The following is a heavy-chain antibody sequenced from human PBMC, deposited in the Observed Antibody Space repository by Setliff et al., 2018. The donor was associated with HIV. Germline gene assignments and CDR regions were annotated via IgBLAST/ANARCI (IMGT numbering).Heavy chain of an antibody. J-gene: IGHJ4*02. V-gene: IGHV4-39*07. D-gene: IGHD2-15*01. Sequence: PSETLSLTCTASYATLSTADYYWTWIRQSPGKGLEWVGQVNRDGGAHYNPSLRSRVTISVDTSKNQFSLKLTSVTAADTAVYFCARGPLYCSGGNCYLYYFDYWGQGTLVTVSS. CDR2: VNRDGGA. CDR1: YATLSTADYY. CDR3: ARGPLYCSGGNCYLYYFDY.